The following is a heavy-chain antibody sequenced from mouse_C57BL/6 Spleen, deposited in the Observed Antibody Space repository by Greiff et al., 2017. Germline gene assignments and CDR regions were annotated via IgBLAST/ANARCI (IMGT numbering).Heavy chain of an antibody. J-gene: IGHJ2*01. V-gene: IGHV1-85*01. CDR3: TRNDGSSY. CDR1: GYTFTSYW. Sequence: QVQLQESGPELVKPGASVKLSCKASGYTFTSYWINWVKQRPGQGLEWIGWIYPRDGSTKYNEKFKGKATLTVDTSSSTAYMELHSLTSEDSAVYYGTRNDGSSYWGQGTTLTVSS. D-gene: IGHD1-1*01. CDR2: IYPRDGST.